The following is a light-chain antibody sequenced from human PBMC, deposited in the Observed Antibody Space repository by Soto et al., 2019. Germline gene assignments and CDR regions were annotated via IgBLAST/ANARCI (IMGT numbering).Light chain of an antibody. V-gene: IGLV2-23*02. J-gene: IGLJ3*02. Sequence: QSVLTQPASVSESPGQSITISCIGTSSDVGTYNLVSWYQHHPGKAPKLMIYEVNNRPSGVSNRFSGSKSGNTASLTISGLQAEDEADYYCSSYAGSSPLVFGGGTKVTVL. CDR1: SSDVGTYNL. CDR2: EVN. CDR3: SSYAGSSPLV.